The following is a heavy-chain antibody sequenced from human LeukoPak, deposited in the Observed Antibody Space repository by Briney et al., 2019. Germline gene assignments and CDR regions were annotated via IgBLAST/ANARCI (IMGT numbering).Heavy chain of an antibody. CDR1: GFTFSSYT. CDR2: ISSSSSYI. V-gene: IGHV3-21*01. J-gene: IGHJ4*02. CDR3: ARSYFYGSGTPAL. D-gene: IGHD3-10*01. Sequence: GGSLRLSCAASGFTFSSYTMKWVRQAPGKGLEWVSSISSSSSYIYYADSVKGRFTISRDNAKNSLYLQMNSLRAEDTAVYYCARSYFYGSGTPALWGQGTLVTVSS.